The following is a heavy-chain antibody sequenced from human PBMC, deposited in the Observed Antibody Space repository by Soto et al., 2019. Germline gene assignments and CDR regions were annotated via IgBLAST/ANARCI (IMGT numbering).Heavy chain of an antibody. CDR2: ISGSGGST. J-gene: IGHJ6*03. CDR3: AKGSGYCSGGSCYARYYYYYYMDV. CDR1: GFTFGSYA. Sequence: GGSLRLSCAASGFTFGSYAMSWVRQAPGKGLEWVSAISGSGGSTYYADSVKGRFTISRDNSKNTLYLQMNSLRAEDTAVYYCAKGSGYCSGGSCYARYYYYYYMDVSGKGTTVTVSS. V-gene: IGHV3-23*01. D-gene: IGHD2-15*01.